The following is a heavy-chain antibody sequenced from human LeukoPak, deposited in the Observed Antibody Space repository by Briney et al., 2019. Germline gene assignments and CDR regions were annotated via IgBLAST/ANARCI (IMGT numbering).Heavy chain of an antibody. V-gene: IGHV3-7*01. CDR2: IKQDGSER. CDR1: GFTFTTFW. CDR3: AGSGWQVYLDY. J-gene: IGHJ4*02. Sequence: PGGSLRLSCAASGFTFTTFWMSWVRQAPGKGLEWVANIKQDGSERYYVDSVKGRFTISRDNAKHSLYLQMNSLRAEDTGVYYCAGSGWQVYLDYWGQGALVTVSS. D-gene: IGHD6-19*01.